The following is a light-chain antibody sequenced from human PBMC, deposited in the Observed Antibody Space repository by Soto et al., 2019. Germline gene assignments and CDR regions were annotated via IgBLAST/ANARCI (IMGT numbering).Light chain of an antibody. CDR1: QSVSSSY. CDR2: GAS. J-gene: IGKJ1*01. V-gene: IGKV3-20*01. CDR3: QQYGSSPPT. Sequence: EIVLTQSPGTLSLSPGERATLSCRASQSVSSSYLAWYQQKAGQAHRLLIYGASSRATGIPDKFSGSGSGTDFTLTISRLEPEDFAVYYCQQYGSSPPTFGQGTKVEIK.